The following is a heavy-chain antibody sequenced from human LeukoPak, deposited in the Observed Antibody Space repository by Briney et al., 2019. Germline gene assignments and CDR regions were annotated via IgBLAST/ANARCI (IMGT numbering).Heavy chain of an antibody. D-gene: IGHD4-17*01. CDR1: GFTFSSYG. J-gene: IGHJ4*02. Sequence: GGSLRLSCAASGFTFSSYGMHWVRQAPGKGLEWVAVIWYDGSNKYYADSVKGRFTISRDNSKNTLYLQMNSLRAEDTAVYYCAKDLVRNGDLRYYFDYWGQGTLVTVSS. V-gene: IGHV3-30*02. CDR3: AKDLVRNGDLRYYFDY. CDR2: IWYDGSNK.